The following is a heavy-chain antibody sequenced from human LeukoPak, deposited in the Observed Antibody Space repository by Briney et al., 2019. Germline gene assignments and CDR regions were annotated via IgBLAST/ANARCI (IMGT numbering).Heavy chain of an antibody. D-gene: IGHD3-3*01. J-gene: IGHJ4*02. CDR2: ISYDGSNK. CDR3: ARDYYDFWSGYSDY. V-gene: IGHV3-30*04. CDR1: GFTFSSYA. Sequence: GRSLRLSCAASGFTFSSYARHWVRQAPGKGLEWVAVISYDGSNKYYADSVKGRLTISRDNSKNTLYLQMNSLRAEDTAVYYCARDYYDFWSGYSDYWGQGTLVTVSS.